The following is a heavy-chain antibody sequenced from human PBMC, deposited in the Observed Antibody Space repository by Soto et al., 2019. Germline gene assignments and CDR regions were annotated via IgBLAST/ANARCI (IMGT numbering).Heavy chain of an antibody. J-gene: IGHJ4*02. CDR3: ARAAYSGSYQGYFDY. D-gene: IGHD1-26*01. V-gene: IGHV6-1*01. CDR1: GDSVSSNSAT. Sequence: SQTLSLTCAISGDSVSSNSATWNWIRQSPSRGLEWLGRTYYRSKWYSDYAVSVKSRIIINPDTSRNQLSLQLNSVTPEDTAVYSCARAAYSGSYQGYFDYWGQGTLVTVSS. CDR2: TYYRSKWYS.